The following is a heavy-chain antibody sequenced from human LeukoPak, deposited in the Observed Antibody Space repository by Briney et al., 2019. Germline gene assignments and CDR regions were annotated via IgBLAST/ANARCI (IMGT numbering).Heavy chain of an antibody. D-gene: IGHD3-22*01. CDR3: ARDKSSGYSDY. CDR1: GLTFSSYG. Sequence: PGGSLRLSCAASGLTFSSYGMHWVRQAPGKGLEWVAVIWHDGSNKYYADSVKGRFIISRDNSKNTLYLQMNSLRAEDMAVYYCARDKSSGYSDYWGQGTLVTVSS. CDR2: IWHDGSNK. V-gene: IGHV3-33*01. J-gene: IGHJ4*02.